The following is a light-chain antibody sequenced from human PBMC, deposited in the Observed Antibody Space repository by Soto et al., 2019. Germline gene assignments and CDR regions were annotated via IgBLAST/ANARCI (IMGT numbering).Light chain of an antibody. CDR3: QQYYSNLRT. J-gene: IGKJ1*01. CDR1: QSVLYSSNNKNY. CDR2: WAS. V-gene: IGKV4-1*01. Sequence: DIVMTQSPDSLAVSLGERATINCKSSQSVLYSSNNKNYLAWYQQKPGQPPKLLIYWASTRESGVPERFSGSGSGTDFTLTISSLQAADVAVYYCQQYYSNLRTFGQGTKVEIK.